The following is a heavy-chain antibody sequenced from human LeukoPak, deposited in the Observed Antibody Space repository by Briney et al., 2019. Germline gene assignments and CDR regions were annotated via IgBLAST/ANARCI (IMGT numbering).Heavy chain of an antibody. V-gene: IGHV4-38-2*02. CDR2: IYHSGST. Sequence: PSETLSLTCTVSGYSISSGYYWGWIRQPPGKGLEWIGSIYHSGSTYYNPSLKSRVTISVDTSKDQFSLKLSSVTAADTAVYYCASSALLREFSTRGYSYGYGYWGQGTLVTVSS. CDR3: ASSALLREFSTRGYSYGYGY. D-gene: IGHD5-18*01. J-gene: IGHJ4*02. CDR1: GYSISSGYY.